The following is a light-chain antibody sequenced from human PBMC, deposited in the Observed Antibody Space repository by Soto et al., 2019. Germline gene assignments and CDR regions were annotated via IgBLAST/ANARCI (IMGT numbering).Light chain of an antibody. J-gene: IGKJ1*01. V-gene: IGKV3-11*01. CDR3: QQSRNWPPWT. CDR1: QSVSSY. Sequence: EIVLTQSPATLSLSPGERATLSCRASQSVSSYLAWYQQKPGQAPRLLIYDASNTATGIPARFSGSGSGTDFPLTLRSLEPEDFAVYYCQQSRNWPPWTFGQGTKVEIK. CDR2: DAS.